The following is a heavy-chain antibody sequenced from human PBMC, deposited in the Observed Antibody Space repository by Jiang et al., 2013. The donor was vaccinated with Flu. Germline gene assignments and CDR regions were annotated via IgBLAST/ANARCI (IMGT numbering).Heavy chain of an antibody. Sequence: QTLSLTCAISGGLVSLATVRAWNWIRQSPSRGLEWLGRTYYRSKWYNDYAVSVKSRITINPDTSKNQFSLQLNSVTPEDTAVYYCARVGPNILSDAFDIWGQGTMVTVSS. CDR1: GGLVSLATVRA. D-gene: IGHD2/OR15-2a*01. V-gene: IGHV6-1*01. CDR2: TYYRSKWYN. J-gene: IGHJ3*02. CDR3: ARVGPNILSDAFDI.